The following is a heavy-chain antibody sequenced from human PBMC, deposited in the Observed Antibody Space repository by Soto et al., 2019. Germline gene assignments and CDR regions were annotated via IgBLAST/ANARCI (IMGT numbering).Heavy chain of an antibody. CDR1: GGSISSGGYY. CDR3: ARGFGYCSSTSCSFDY. V-gene: IGHV4-31*03. D-gene: IGHD2-2*01. Sequence: SETLSLTCTVSGGSISSGGYYWSWIRQHPGKGLEWIGYIYYSGSTYYNPSLKSRVTISVDTSKNQFSLKLSSVTAADTAVYYCARGFGYCSSTSCSFDYWGQGTLVTVSS. J-gene: IGHJ4*02. CDR2: IYYSGST.